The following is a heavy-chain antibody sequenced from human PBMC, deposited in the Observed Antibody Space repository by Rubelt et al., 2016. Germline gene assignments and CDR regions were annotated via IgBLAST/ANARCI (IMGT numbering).Heavy chain of an antibody. CDR2: ISHEGTNK. V-gene: IGHV3-30*18. CDR3: AKGPSWTDSFYERSGYFYYFDC. Sequence: HWVRQAPGKGLEWVTVISHEGTNKFYADSVKGRFTISRDNSKETLFLEMNSLTVEDTAIYYCAKGPSWTDSFYERSGYFYYFDCWGQGTLVTVSS. J-gene: IGHJ4*02. D-gene: IGHD3-22*01.